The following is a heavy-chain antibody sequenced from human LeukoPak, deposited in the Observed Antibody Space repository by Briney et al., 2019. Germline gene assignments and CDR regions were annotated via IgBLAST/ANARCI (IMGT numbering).Heavy chain of an antibody. CDR1: GFTFDDYA. J-gene: IGHJ2*01. D-gene: IGHD3-22*01. CDR2: IGTAGDT. Sequence: GRSLRLSCAASGFTFDDYAMHWVRQAPGKGLEWVSAIGTAGDTYYPGSVKGRFTISRENAKNSLYLQMNSLRAGDTAVYYCARGPRTTITMIVEEHWYFDLWGRGTLVTVSS. CDR3: ARGPRTTITMIVEEHWYFDL. V-gene: IGHV3-13*01.